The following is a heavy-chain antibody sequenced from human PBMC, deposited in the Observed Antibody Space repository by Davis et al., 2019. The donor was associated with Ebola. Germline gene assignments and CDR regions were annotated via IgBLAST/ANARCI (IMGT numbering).Heavy chain of an antibody. CDR1: GGTFSGYA. D-gene: IGHD4-17*01. CDR2: IIPIFGTA. V-gene: IGHV1-69*06. CDR3: AREETTVTTGWFDP. J-gene: IGHJ5*02. Sequence: SVKVSCKASGGTFSGYAISWVRQAPGQGLEWMGGIIPIFGTANYAQKFQGRVTITADKSTSTAYMELSSLRSEDTAVYYCAREETTVTTGWFDPWGQGTLVTVSS.